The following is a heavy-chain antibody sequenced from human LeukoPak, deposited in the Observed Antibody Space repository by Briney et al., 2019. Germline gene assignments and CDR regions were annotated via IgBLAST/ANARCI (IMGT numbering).Heavy chain of an antibody. CDR2: ISAYNGNT. V-gene: IGHV1-18*04. CDR3: ARGPHYDFWSGYYPGPGDY. CDR1: GYTFTGYY. Sequence: ASVTVSCTASGYTFTGYYMHWVRQAPGQGLEWMGWISAYNGNTNYAQKLQGRVTMTTDTSTSTAYMEPRSLRSDDTAVYYCARGPHYDFWSGYYPGPGDYWGQGTLVTVSS. D-gene: IGHD3-3*01. J-gene: IGHJ4*02.